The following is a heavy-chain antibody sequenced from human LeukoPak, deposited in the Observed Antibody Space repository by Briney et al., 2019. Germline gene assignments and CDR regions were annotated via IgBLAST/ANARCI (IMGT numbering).Heavy chain of an antibody. CDR3: ARGYGSGSYNNFNH. Sequence: KPSETLSLTCAVYGGSFSGYYWSWIRQPPGKGLEWIGEINHSGSTNYNPSLKSRVTISVDTSKNQFSLNLSSVTAADTAVYYCARGYGSGSYNNFNHWGQGILVTVSS. V-gene: IGHV4-34*01. J-gene: IGHJ4*02. D-gene: IGHD3-10*01. CDR2: INHSGST. CDR1: GGSFSGYY.